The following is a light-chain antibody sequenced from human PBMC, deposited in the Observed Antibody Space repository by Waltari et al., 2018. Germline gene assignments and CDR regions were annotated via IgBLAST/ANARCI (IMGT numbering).Light chain of an antibody. CDR2: WAS. Sequence: DIVVTQSPDSLAVSLGERATINCKSSQTLLYNANKKNYLAWYQQKPGQHPKLLIYWASIREVGVPERFRGSGSGTDFALTINDLQPEDVAVYFCQQYFNYPPLFGQGTRLEI. V-gene: IGKV4-1*01. J-gene: IGKJ2*01. CDR1: QTLLYNANKKNY. CDR3: QQYFNYPPL.